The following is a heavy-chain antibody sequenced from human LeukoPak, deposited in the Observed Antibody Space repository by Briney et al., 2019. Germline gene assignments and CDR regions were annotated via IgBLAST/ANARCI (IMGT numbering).Heavy chain of an antibody. CDR3: AKMDSDWYHFDP. CDR1: GFTFSSYA. J-gene: IGHJ5*02. V-gene: IGHV3-23*01. CDR2: ISGSGGST. D-gene: IGHD6-19*01. Sequence: GGSLRLSCAASGFTFSSYATSWVRQAPGKGLEWVSAISGSGGSTYYADSVKGRFTISRDNSKNTLYLQMNSLRAEDTAVYYCAKMDSDWYHFDPWGQGTLVTVSS.